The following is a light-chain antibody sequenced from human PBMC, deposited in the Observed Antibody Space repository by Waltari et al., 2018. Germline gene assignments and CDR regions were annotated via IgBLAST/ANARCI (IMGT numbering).Light chain of an antibody. V-gene: IGLV1-44*01. J-gene: IGLJ6*01. Sequence: QSVLTQPPSASGTPGQRVTISCSGSSSNIGSNPVNWYQQLPGTAPKLLIYTNNQRPSGVPDRFSGSKSGTSASLAISGLQSEDEAHYYCATWDDSLNGNVFGSGTEVIVL. CDR3: ATWDDSLNGNV. CDR2: TNN. CDR1: SSNIGSNP.